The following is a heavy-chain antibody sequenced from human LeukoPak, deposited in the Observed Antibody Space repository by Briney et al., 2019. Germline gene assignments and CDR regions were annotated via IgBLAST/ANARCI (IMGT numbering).Heavy chain of an antibody. Sequence: SGTLSLTCAVSGGSISSNNWWSCVRQPPEKGLEWIGEIYHTGSTNYNPSLKSRVTISVDKSKNQFSLKLNSMTVADTAVYYCARGGGGDCYGLWGRGTLVTVSS. V-gene: IGHV4-4*02. D-gene: IGHD2-21*02. CDR1: GGSISSNNW. J-gene: IGHJ2*01. CDR3: ARGGGGDCYGL. CDR2: IYHTGST.